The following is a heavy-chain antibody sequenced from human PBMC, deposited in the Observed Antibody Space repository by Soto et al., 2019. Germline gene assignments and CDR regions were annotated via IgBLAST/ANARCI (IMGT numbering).Heavy chain of an antibody. D-gene: IGHD2-21*01. CDR3: ARGGGGGLFEH. CDR1: GFPFSDYY. Sequence: GGSLRLSCATSGFPFSDYYMSWIRQAPGKGLEWLSHISPKSTYRNYADSVKGRFTISRDNTKSSLFLQMNSLGVEDTAVYYCARGGGGGLFEHWGQGVLVTSPQ. CDR2: ISPKSTYR. J-gene: IGHJ4*02. V-gene: IGHV3-11*06.